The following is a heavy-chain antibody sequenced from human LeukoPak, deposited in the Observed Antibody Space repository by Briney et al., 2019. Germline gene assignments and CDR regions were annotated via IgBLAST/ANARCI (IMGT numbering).Heavy chain of an antibody. CDR2: IIPIFGTA. CDR3: ASNVPAASWFDH. Sequence: ASVTVSCKASGGTFSSYAISWVRQAPGQGLEWMGGIIPIFGTANYAQKFQGRVTITTAESTSTAYMELSSLRSEDTAVYYCASNVPAASWFDHWGQGTLVTVSS. CDR1: GGTFSSYA. J-gene: IGHJ5*02. D-gene: IGHD2-2*01. V-gene: IGHV1-69*05.